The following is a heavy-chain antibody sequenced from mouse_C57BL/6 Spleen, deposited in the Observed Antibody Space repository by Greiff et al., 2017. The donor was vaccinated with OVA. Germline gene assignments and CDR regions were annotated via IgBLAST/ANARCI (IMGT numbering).Heavy chain of an antibody. D-gene: IGHD1-1*01. CDR2: IYPGDGDT. J-gene: IGHJ3*01. CDR1: GYAFSSYW. CDR3: ARDITLAY. Sequence: QVQLKESGAELVKPGASVKISCKASGYAFSSYWMNWVKQRPGKGLEWIGQIYPGDGDTNYNGKFKGKATLTADKSSSTAYMQLSSLTSEDSAVYFCARDITLAYWGQGTLVTVSA. V-gene: IGHV1-80*01.